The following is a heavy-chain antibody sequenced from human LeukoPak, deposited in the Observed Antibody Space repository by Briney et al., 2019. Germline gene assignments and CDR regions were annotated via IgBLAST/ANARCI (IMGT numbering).Heavy chain of an antibody. CDR1: GYSMNSGHY. CDR2: INHSGTT. V-gene: IGHV4-38-2*02. D-gene: IGHD3-10*01. J-gene: IGHJ4*02. CDR3: ARDCPSGYFDY. Sequence: SETLSLTCTVSGYSMNSGHYWAWIRQSPGKGLEWIGSINHSGTTFYNPSLNSRVTISVGTSKSQFSLMLTSVTAADTAVYYCARDCPSGYFDYWGQGTPVTVSS.